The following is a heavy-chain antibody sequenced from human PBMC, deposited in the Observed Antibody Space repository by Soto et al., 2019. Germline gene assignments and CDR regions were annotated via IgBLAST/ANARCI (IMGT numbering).Heavy chain of an antibody. Sequence: SQTLSLTCAISGDSVSSNSAAWTWIRQSPSRGLEWLGRTYYRSKWYNDYAVSVKSRITINPDTSKNQFSLQLNSVTPEDTAVYYCARELAGYYYDSSGYQGGQFDYWGQGTLVTVSS. CDR1: GDSVSSNSAA. V-gene: IGHV6-1*01. CDR2: TYYRSKWYN. CDR3: ARELAGYYYDSSGYQGGQFDY. D-gene: IGHD3-22*01. J-gene: IGHJ4*02.